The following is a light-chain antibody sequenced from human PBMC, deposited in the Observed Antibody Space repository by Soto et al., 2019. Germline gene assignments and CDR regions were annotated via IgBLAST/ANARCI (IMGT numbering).Light chain of an antibody. CDR3: QKYDRAPLA. Sequence: DVQMTQSPSSLSASVGDRVTITCRPGQGINIYLAWYQQKPGKVPKLLIDAASTLQTGVPSRFRGSGSGTDFTLTISSLQPEDVATYYCQKYDRAPLAFGGGTKVEIK. V-gene: IGKV1-27*01. CDR1: QGINIY. CDR2: AAS. J-gene: IGKJ4*01.